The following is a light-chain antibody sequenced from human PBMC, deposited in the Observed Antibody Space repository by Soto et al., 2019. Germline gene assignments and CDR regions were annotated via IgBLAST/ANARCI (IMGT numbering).Light chain of an antibody. CDR2: ADS. CDR1: QSIRSN. J-gene: IGKJ5*01. CDR3: QKYNNWPIT. V-gene: IGKV3-15*01. Sequence: MMTQSPATLSVSPGHSATLSCRASQSIRSNLAWHQQKVGQAPRIVIYADSTRATGIPDRLSGSGSGTELNLTISRLQSEDFAVYYCQKYNNWPITFGQGTRLEI.